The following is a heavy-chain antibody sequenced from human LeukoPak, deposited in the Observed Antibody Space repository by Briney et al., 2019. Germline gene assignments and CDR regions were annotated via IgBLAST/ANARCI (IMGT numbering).Heavy chain of an antibody. CDR2: ISSSGSTI. J-gene: IGHJ4*02. CDR3: AKVSGSAV. Sequence: GGSLRLSCAASGFTFSSYEMNWVRQAPGKGLEWVSYISSSGSTIYYADSVKGRFTISRDNTKNTVYMQMNSLRAEDTAVYYCAKVSGSAVWGQGTLVTVSS. D-gene: IGHD1-26*01. V-gene: IGHV3-48*03. CDR1: GFTFSSYE.